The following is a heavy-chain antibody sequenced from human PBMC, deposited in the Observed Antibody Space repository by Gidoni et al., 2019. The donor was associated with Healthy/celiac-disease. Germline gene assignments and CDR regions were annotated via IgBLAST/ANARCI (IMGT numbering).Heavy chain of an antibody. Sequence: QVQLVQSGAEVKKPGASVKVSCKASGYTFTSYYMHWVRQAPGQGLEWMGIINPSGGSTSYAQKFQGRVTMTRDTSTSTVYMELSSLRSEDTAVYYCARGRNVGYYYYGMDVWGQGTTVTVSS. CDR3: ARGRNVGYYYYGMDV. CDR2: INPSGGST. J-gene: IGHJ6*02. V-gene: IGHV1-46*01. CDR1: GYTFTSYY. D-gene: IGHD1-1*01.